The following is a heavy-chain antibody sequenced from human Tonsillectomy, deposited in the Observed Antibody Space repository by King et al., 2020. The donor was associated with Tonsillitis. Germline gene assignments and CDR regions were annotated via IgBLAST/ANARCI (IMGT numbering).Heavy chain of an antibody. CDR3: ARDPDYYDSSVEYFDY. CDR1: GFTFSSYS. D-gene: IGHD3-22*01. CDR2: ISSSSSTI. Sequence: QLVQSGGGLVQPGGSLRLSCAASGFTFSSYSMNWVRQAPGKGLEWVSYISSSSSTIYYADSVKGRFTISRDNAKNSLYLQMNRLRAEDTAVYYCARDPDYYDSSVEYFDYWGQGTLVTVSS. V-gene: IGHV3-48*04. J-gene: IGHJ4*02.